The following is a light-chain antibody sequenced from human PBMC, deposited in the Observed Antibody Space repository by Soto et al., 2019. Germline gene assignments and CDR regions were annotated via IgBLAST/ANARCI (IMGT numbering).Light chain of an antibody. CDR3: QQYNSYSRT. Sequence: DIQMTQSPSTLSASVGDRVTITCRASRSISSWLAWYQQKPGKAPKLLIYDASNLESGVPTRFSGRGSGTEFTLTISSLQPDDFATYYCQQYNSYSRTFGQGTKV. CDR1: RSISSW. CDR2: DAS. V-gene: IGKV1-5*01. J-gene: IGKJ1*01.